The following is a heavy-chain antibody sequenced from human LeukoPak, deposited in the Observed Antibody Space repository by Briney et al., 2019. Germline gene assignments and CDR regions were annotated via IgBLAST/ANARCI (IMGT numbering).Heavy chain of an antibody. CDR1: GYTFTGYY. CDR2: INPNSGGT. D-gene: IGHD3-22*01. V-gene: IGHV1-2*02. CDR3: ATALYYDSSGFNYLNDY. Sequence: ASVKVSCKASGYTFTGYYMHWVRQAPGQGLEWMGWINPNSGGTNYAQKFQGRVTMTRDTSISTAYMELSSLRSEDTAVYYCATALYYDSSGFNYLNDYWGQGTLVTVSS. J-gene: IGHJ4*02.